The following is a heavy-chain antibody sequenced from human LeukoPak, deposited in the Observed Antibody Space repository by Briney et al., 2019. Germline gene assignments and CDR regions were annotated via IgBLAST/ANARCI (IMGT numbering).Heavy chain of an antibody. Sequence: ASVKVSCKASGYTITGYYMHWVRQAPGQGLEWMGRINPNTGDTNSARKFQGRVTMTRDTSISTVYMELSRLRSDDTAVYYCARELSDYWGQGTLVTVSS. J-gene: IGHJ4*02. V-gene: IGHV1-2*06. CDR3: ARELSDY. D-gene: IGHD2/OR15-2a*01. CDR2: INPNTGDT. CDR1: GYTITGYY.